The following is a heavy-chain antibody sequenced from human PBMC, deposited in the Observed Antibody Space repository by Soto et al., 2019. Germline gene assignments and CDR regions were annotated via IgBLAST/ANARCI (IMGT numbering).Heavy chain of an antibody. D-gene: IGHD3-10*01. CDR3: ARDPSSRQPLSA. V-gene: IGHV1-69*13. J-gene: IGHJ5*02. CDR2: IIPIFGTA. Sequence: GASVKVSCKASGGTFSSYAISWVRQAPGQGLEWMGGIIPIFGTANYAQKFQGRVTITADESTSTAYMELSSLRSEDTAVYYCARDPSSRQPLSAWGQGTLVTVSS. CDR1: GGTFSSYA.